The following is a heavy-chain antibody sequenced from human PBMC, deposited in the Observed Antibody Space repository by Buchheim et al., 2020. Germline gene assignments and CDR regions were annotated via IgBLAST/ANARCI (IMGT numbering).Heavy chain of an antibody. Sequence: QLQLQESGPGLVKPSETLSPTCTVSGDSISRSPYYWGWIRQSPGMGLERIGSIHYSGSAFYNSSLKSRVTPSVDTSTNQFSLRLSSVTAADTAVYYCARHDSPSASGFFYWGQGTL. V-gene: IGHV4-39*01. D-gene: IGHD6-6*01. CDR2: IHYSGSA. CDR1: GDSISRSPYY. J-gene: IGHJ4*02. CDR3: ARHDSPSASGFFY.